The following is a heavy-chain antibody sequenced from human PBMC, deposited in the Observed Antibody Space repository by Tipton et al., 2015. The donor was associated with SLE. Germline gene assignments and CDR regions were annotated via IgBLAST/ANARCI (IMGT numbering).Heavy chain of an antibody. Sequence: LRLSCTVSGGSISSGGYYWSWIRQHPGKGLEWIGYIYYSGSTYYNPSLKSRVTISVDTSKNQFSLKLSSVTAADTAVYYCARDTGIAVAGTGFDYWGQGTLVTVSS. J-gene: IGHJ4*02. CDR2: IYYSGST. D-gene: IGHD6-19*01. CDR3: ARDTGIAVAGTGFDY. V-gene: IGHV4-31*03. CDR1: GGSISSGGYY.